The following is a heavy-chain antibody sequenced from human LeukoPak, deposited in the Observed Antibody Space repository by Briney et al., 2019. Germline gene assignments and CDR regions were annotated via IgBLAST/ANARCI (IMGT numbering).Heavy chain of an antibody. J-gene: IGHJ4*02. CDR1: GGSFSGYY. V-gene: IGHV4-34*01. CDR3: ARGVGSPVN. D-gene: IGHD4-17*01. CDR2: INHSGST. Sequence: SETLSLTCAVYGGSFSGYYWSWIRQPPGKGLEWIGEINHSGSTNYNPSLESRVTISVDTSKNQFSLKLSSVTAADTAVYYCARGVGSPVNWGQGTLVTVSS.